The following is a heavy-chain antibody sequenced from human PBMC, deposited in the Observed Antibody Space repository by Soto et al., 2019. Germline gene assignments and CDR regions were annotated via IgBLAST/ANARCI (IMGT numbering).Heavy chain of an antibody. V-gene: IGHV1-3*03. CDR2: INSGNGNT. D-gene: IGHD3-10*01. CDR3: ARASMVRGPHFDY. J-gene: IGHJ4*02. Sequence: ASVKVSCKASGYTFSIYTIHWLRQSPGQSLEWMGWINSGNGNTKYSQKFHGRVTFTRDTSANTAYMELTSLGSEDMAVYYCARASMVRGPHFDYWGQGTLVTVSS. CDR1: GYTFSIYT.